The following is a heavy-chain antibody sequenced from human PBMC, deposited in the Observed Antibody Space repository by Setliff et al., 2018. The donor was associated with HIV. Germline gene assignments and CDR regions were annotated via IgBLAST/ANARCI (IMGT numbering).Heavy chain of an antibody. CDR3: ASPTAIPH. J-gene: IGHJ4*02. CDR1: GDTLSIHP. CDR2: IIPMSGIR. Sequence: SVKVSCKASGDTLSIHPISWVRQAPGRGLDWMGGIIPMSGIRHHAQKFQGRVTITRDTSASTAYMELSSLRPEDTAVYYCASPTAIPHWGQGTLVTVSS. D-gene: IGHD2-21*02. V-gene: IGHV1-69*10.